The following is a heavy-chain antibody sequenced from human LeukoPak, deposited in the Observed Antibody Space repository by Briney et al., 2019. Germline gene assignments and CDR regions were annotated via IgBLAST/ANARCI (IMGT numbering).Heavy chain of an antibody. CDR2: IYYSGST. CDR1: GGSIGGASY. Sequence: SQTLSLTCTVSGGSIGGASYWTWVRQPPGKDLEWIGYIYYSGSTHYNPSLQSRLTLSVDTSENQFSLRLTSVTAADTAVYYCTRQCGYDSSGTGSFDSWGRGILVTVSS. CDR3: TRQCGYDSSGTGSFDS. J-gene: IGHJ4*01. V-gene: IGHV4-31*03. D-gene: IGHD3-22*01.